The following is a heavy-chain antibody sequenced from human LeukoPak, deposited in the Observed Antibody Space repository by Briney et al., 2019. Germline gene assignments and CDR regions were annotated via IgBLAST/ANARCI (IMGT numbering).Heavy chain of an antibody. CDR3: ARGPYSSSWGVDY. Sequence: GASVKVSCKASGYTFTGYYMHWVRQAPGQGPEWMGRINPNSGGTNYAQKFQGRVTMTRDTSISTAYMELSRLRSDDTAVYYCARGPYSSSWGVDYWGQETLVTVSS. CDR2: INPNSGGT. CDR1: GYTFTGYY. V-gene: IGHV1-2*06. D-gene: IGHD6-13*01. J-gene: IGHJ4*02.